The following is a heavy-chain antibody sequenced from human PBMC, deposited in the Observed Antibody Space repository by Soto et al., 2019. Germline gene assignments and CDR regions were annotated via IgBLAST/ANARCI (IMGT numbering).Heavy chain of an antibody. Sequence: ASVKVSCKASGYTFTSYYMHWVRQAPGQGLEWMGIINPSGGSTSYAQKFQGRVTMTRDTSTSTVYMELSSLRSEDTAVYYCARDQFDYYGSGSYYNPFDPWGQGTLVTVSS. V-gene: IGHV1-46*01. J-gene: IGHJ5*02. CDR3: ARDQFDYYGSGSYYNPFDP. D-gene: IGHD3-10*01. CDR1: GYTFTSYY. CDR2: INPSGGST.